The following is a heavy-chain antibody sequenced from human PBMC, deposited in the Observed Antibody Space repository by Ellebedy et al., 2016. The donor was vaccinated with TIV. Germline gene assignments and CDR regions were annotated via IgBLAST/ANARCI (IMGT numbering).Heavy chain of an antibody. CDR1: GYTFTSYG. V-gene: IGHV1-18*01. J-gene: IGHJ4*02. CDR3: ARDGIVGGKRPYYFDY. Sequence: ASVKVSXXASGYTFTSYGISWVRQAPGQGLEWMGWISAYNGNTNYAQKLQGRVTMTTDTSTSTAYMELSSLRSEDTAVYYCARDGIVGGKRPYYFDYWGQGTLVTVSS. D-gene: IGHD1-26*01. CDR2: ISAYNGNT.